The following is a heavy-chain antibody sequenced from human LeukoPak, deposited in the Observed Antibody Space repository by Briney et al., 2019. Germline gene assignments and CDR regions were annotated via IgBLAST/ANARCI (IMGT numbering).Heavy chain of an antibody. V-gene: IGHV3-30-3*01. CDR2: ISYHGSDK. D-gene: IGHD1-14*01. CDR1: GLTFSSYT. CDR3: ARDHDGNRPNAFDI. J-gene: IGHJ3*02. Sequence: GGSLRLSCAASGLTFSSYTMNWVRQAPGKGLEWVAVISYHGSDKDYADPVKGRFSISRDNPKNTVYLQMNSLRVEDTAVYYCARDHDGNRPNAFDIWGQGTMVTVSS.